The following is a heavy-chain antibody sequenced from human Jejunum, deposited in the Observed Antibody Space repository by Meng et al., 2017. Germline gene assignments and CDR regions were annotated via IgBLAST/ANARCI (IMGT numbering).Heavy chain of an antibody. Sequence: SETLSLTCTVSGDSVSNSFCTWIRQSPGKGLEWIGYMFYSGSTSYNPSLKSRVTISVDTSKNQFSLNLKSVTAADTAVYYCARALERGYSFDDWGQGVLVTVSS. CDR1: GDSVSNSF. J-gene: IGHJ4*02. V-gene: IGHV4-59*02. CDR3: ARALERGYSFDD. CDR2: MFYSGST. D-gene: IGHD5-24*01.